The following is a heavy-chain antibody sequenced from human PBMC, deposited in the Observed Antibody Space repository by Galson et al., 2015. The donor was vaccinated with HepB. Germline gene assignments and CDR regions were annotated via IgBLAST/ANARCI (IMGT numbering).Heavy chain of an antibody. J-gene: IGHJ4*02. D-gene: IGHD7-27*01. CDR1: GFTFSSYA. CDR3: AREGPPGAFDY. V-gene: IGHV3-30*04. Sequence: SLRLSCAASGFTFSSYAMHWVRQAPGKGLEWMAVISYDGSNKYYADSVKGRFTISRDNSKNALYLQMNSLRAEDTAVYYCAREGPPGAFDYWGQGTLVTVSS. CDR2: ISYDGSNK.